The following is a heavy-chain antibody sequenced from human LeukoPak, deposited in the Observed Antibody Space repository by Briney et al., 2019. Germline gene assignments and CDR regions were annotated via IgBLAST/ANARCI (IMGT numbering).Heavy chain of an antibody. V-gene: IGHV4-34*01. D-gene: IGHD3-22*01. CDR2: INHSGST. Sequence: SETLSLTCAVYGGSFSGYYWSWIRQPPVKGLEWIGEINHSGSTNYNPSLKSRVTISVDTSKNQFSLKLSSVTAADTAVYYCATISYDSSGPSGDNWFDPWGQGTLVTVSS. J-gene: IGHJ5*02. CDR1: GGSFSGYY. CDR3: ATISYDSSGPSGDNWFDP.